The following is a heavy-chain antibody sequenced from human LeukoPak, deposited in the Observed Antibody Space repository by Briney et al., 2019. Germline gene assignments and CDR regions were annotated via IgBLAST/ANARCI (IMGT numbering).Heavy chain of an antibody. CDR3: ARDGRAAAGSSFDY. CDR1: GFTVSSNY. J-gene: IGHJ4*02. V-gene: IGHV3-53*01. CDR2: IYSGGST. Sequence: PGGSLRLSCAASGFTVSSNYMSWVRQAPGKGLEWVSVIYSGGSTYYADSVKGRFTISRDNSKNTLYLQMNSLRAEDTAVYYCARDGRAAAGSSFDYWGQGTLVTVSS. D-gene: IGHD6-13*01.